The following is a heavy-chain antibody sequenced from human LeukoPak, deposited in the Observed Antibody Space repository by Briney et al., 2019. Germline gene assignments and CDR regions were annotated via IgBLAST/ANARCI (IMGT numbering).Heavy chain of an antibody. CDR3: ARGSDRGASGSYYYPHY. CDR2: ILYDGSHK. J-gene: IGHJ4*02. V-gene: IGHV3-30*04. Sequence: GSSLRLSCAGSGFTFSSYAMHWVRQAPGKGLEWVAVILYDGSHKYYADSVKGRFTISRDNSENTLSLQMNSLKPEDTAVYYCARGSDRGASGSYYYPHYSGQGTLVTVFS. D-gene: IGHD3-10*01. CDR1: GFTFSSYA.